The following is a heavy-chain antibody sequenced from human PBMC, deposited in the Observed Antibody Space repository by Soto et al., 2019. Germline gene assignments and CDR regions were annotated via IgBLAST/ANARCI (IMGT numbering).Heavy chain of an antibody. J-gene: IGHJ5*02. V-gene: IGHV3-23*01. D-gene: IGHD2-15*01. Sequence: EVQLLESGGGLVQPGGSLRLSCAASGFPFSSRAMSWVRQAPGKGLGWVSAISGSGTITYYADSVKGRFTISRDTSKNTLYLKMNSLRADDTGVYYCAEWARYCSGADCRAWGQGTLVTVSS. CDR3: AEWARYCSGADCRA. CDR2: ISGSGTIT. CDR1: GFPFSSRA.